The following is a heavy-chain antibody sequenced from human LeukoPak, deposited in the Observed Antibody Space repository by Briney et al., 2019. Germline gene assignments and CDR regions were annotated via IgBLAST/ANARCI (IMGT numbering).Heavy chain of an antibody. CDR1: GFTFSSYS. D-gene: IGHD6-6*01. V-gene: IGHV3-48*01. Sequence: GGSLRLSCAASGFTFSSYSMNWVRQAPGKGLEWVSYISSSSSTIYYADSVKGRFTISRDNSKNTLYLQMNSLRAEDTAVYYCAKDEAARPGLGFDYWGQGTLVTVSS. CDR2: ISSSSSTI. CDR3: AKDEAARPGLGFDY. J-gene: IGHJ4*02.